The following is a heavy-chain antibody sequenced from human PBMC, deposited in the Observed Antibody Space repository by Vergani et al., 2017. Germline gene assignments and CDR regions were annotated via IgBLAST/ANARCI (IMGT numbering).Heavy chain of an antibody. CDR2: INPSGGHT. V-gene: IGHV1-46*03. D-gene: IGHD3-9*01. CDR1: GYTFSNYY. J-gene: IGHJ4*02. Sequence: QVQVVQSGAEVKKSGASVKVSCKTSGYTFSNYYMHLVRQAPGQGLEWMGIINPSGGHTNYAQKFQGRATMTRDTSTSTVYMELSSLRSEDTAIYYCARGDYGILTGYRYWGQGTLVTVSA. CDR3: ARGDYGILTGYRY.